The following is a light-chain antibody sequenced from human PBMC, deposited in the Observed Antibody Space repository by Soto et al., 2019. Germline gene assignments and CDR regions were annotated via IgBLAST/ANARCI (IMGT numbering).Light chain of an antibody. CDR3: QSYDSRLRGAV. CDR2: GNN. J-gene: IGLJ2*01. CDR1: SSNIGAGYG. Sequence: QPVLTQPPSVSGAPGQRVTISCTGSSSNIGAGYGDHWYQQLPGAAPKVVIYGNNNRPAGVPDRFSGSKSGTSASLAITGLQADDEGDYFCQSYDSRLRGAVFGGGTKLAVL. V-gene: IGLV1-40*01.